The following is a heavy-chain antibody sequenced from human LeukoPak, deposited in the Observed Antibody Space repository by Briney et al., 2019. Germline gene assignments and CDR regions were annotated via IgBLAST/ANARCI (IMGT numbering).Heavy chain of an antibody. J-gene: IGHJ6*02. CDR1: GFTVSSNY. Sequence: GGSLRLSCAASGFTVSSNYMSWVRQAPGKGLEWVSVIYSGGNTYYADSVKGRFTIPTDNSKNTLYLQVNSLRAEDTAVYYCARDVRYQTHYYYYYGMDVWGQGTTVTVSS. V-gene: IGHV3-53*01. CDR2: IYSGGNT. CDR3: ARDVRYQTHYYYYYGMDV. D-gene: IGHD2-2*01.